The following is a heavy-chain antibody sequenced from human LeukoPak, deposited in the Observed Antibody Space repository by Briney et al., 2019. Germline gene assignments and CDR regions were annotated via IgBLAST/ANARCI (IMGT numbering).Heavy chain of an antibody. D-gene: IGHD2-15*01. CDR2: IRFDGNDE. Sequence: PGGSLRLSCAASGFTFSSYGMHWVRRAPGKGLEWVAYIRFDGNDEHYEDSVKGRFTISRDNSKNTLYLRMSSLRAEDTAVYYCTGGGGYCSGGRCYGHYSMDVWGQGTTVTVSS. J-gene: IGHJ6*02. CDR1: GFTFSSYG. V-gene: IGHV3-30*02. CDR3: TGGGGYCSGGRCYGHYSMDV.